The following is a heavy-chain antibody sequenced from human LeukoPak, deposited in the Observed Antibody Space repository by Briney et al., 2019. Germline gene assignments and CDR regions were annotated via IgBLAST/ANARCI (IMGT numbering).Heavy chain of an antibody. V-gene: IGHV4-34*01. D-gene: IGHD3-22*01. J-gene: IGHJ3*02. Sequence: SEILSLTCAVYGGSFSGYYWSWIRQPPGKGLEWIGEINHSGSTNYNPSLKSRVTISINTSKNQFSLRLSSVTAADTAVYYCARRTPILKNYDSDPIDAFDIWGQGTMVTVSS. CDR3: ARRTPILKNYDSDPIDAFDI. CDR2: INHSGST. CDR1: GGSFSGYY.